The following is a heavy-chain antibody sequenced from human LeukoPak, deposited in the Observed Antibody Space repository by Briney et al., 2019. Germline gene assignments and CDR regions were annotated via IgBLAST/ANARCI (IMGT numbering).Heavy chain of an antibody. V-gene: IGHV4-4*09. CDR2: IYTSGST. CDR1: GGSISSYY. CDR3: ARLDRFTIFGVVRDFDL. D-gene: IGHD3-3*01. Sequence: SEILSLTCTVSGGSISSYYWSWIRQPPGKGLEWIGYIYTSGSTNYNPSLKSRVTISVDTSKNQFSLKLSSVTAADTAVYYCARLDRFTIFGVVRDFDLWGRGTLVTVSS. J-gene: IGHJ2*01.